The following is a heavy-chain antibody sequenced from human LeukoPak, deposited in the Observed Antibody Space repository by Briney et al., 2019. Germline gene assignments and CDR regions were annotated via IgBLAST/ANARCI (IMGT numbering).Heavy chain of an antibody. J-gene: IGHJ4*02. Sequence: KSGGSLRLSCAASGLTFSGYSMNWVRQAPGKGLEWVSCISSSSNYIYYADSVKGRFTISRDNAKNSLYLQMNSLRAEDTAVYYCARDGLFGDQGYYFDYWGQGTLVTVSS. D-gene: IGHD3-10*02. CDR2: ISSSSNYI. V-gene: IGHV3-21*01. CDR3: ARDGLFGDQGYYFDY. CDR1: GLTFSGYS.